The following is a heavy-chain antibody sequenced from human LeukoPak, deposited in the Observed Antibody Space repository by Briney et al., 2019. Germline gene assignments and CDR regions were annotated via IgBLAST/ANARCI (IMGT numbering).Heavy chain of an antibody. D-gene: IGHD2-2*01. J-gene: IGHJ6*02. Sequence: GGSLRLSCAASGFTFSIYAMSWVRQAPGKGLEWVSAVSGSGGSTYYADSVKGRFTISRDNSKNTLYLQMNSLRAEDTAVYYCARDPLRYCSSTSCYGMDVWGQGTTVTVSS. CDR2: VSGSGGST. CDR3: ARDPLRYCSSTSCYGMDV. V-gene: IGHV3-23*01. CDR1: GFTFSIYA.